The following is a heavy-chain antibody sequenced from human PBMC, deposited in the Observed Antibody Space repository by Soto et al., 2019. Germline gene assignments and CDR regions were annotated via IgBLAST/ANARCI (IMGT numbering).Heavy chain of an antibody. CDR2: ISGRGTTI. CDR3: ARGVPADS. V-gene: IGHV3-11*01. D-gene: IGHD6-6*01. CDR1: EFTFSDHY. J-gene: IGHJ4*02. Sequence: QVHMVESGGGLVKPGGSLRLSCVASEFTFSDHYMSWIRQAPGRGLEWLSYISGRGTTILYADSVKGRFTISRDNAKKLMFLEMNRLRAEDTAVYYCARGVPADSWGQGTLVIVS.